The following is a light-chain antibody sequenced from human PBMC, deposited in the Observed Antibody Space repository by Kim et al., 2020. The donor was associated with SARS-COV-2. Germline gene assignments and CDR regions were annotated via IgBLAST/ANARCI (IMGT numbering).Light chain of an antibody. CDR3: QQYGSSPRT. V-gene: IGKV3-20*01. CDR2: GAS. Sequence: LSPGERDTLSCRASQSVSSSYLAWYQQKPGQAPRLLIYGASSRATGIPDRFSGSGSGTDFTLTISRLEPEDFAVYYCQQYGSSPRTFGQGTKLEI. CDR1: QSVSSSY. J-gene: IGKJ2*01.